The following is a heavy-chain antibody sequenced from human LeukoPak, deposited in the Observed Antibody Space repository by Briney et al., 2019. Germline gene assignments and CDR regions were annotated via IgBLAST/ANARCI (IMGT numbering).Heavy chain of an antibody. Sequence: GSLRLSCAASGFTFSSYWMHWIRQPPGKGLEWIGYIYYSGSTNYNPSLKSRVTISVDTSKNQFSLKLSSVTAADTAVYYCARGELVVPAAKDVTQLYYFQHWGQGTLVTVSS. CDR3: ARGELVVPAAKDVTQLYYFQH. CDR2: IYYSGST. V-gene: IGHV4-59*01. CDR1: GFTFSSYW. J-gene: IGHJ1*01. D-gene: IGHD2-2*01.